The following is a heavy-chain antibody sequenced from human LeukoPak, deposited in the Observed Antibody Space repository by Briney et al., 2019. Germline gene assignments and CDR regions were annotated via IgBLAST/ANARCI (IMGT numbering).Heavy chain of an antibody. J-gene: IGHJ4*02. D-gene: IGHD2-8*01. CDR3: SRENGAFSPFGF. CDR2: ISLSGLT. V-gene: IGHV4-4*02. Sequence: SGTLFLTCGVSGGSISTTNWWSWVRQSPGQGLEWIGEISLSGLTNYSPSLSGRVTMSLDKPKNQLSLNLSSVTAADTAVYYCSRENGAFSPFGFWGQGTLVTVPS. CDR1: GGSISTTNW.